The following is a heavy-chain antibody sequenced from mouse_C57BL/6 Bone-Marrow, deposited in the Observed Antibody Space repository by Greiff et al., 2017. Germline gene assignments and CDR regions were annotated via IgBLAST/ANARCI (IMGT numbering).Heavy chain of an antibody. CDR3: ASDGNYVGFAY. D-gene: IGHD2-1*01. Sequence: VKLVESGAELARPGASVKLSCKASGYTFTSYGISWVKQRTGQGLEWIGEFYPRSGNTNYNEKFKGKATLTADKSSSTAYVELRLLTSEDSAVXVYASDGNYVGFAYWGQGTLVTVSA. CDR1: GYTFTSYG. CDR2: FYPRSGNT. J-gene: IGHJ3*01. V-gene: IGHV1-81*01.